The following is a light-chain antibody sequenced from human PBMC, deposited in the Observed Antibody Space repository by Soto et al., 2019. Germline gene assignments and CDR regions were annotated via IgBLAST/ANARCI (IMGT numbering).Light chain of an antibody. V-gene: IGKV3-20*01. CDR3: QPYGSSPRT. Sequence: EIVLTQSPGTLSLSPGERATLSFRASQSVSSSYLAWYQQKPGQAPRLLIYGASSRSTGIPARFSGSGSGTDFTLTISGLETEDFAVYYCQPYGSSPRTFGQGTKVE. CDR1: QSVSSSY. J-gene: IGKJ1*01. CDR2: GAS.